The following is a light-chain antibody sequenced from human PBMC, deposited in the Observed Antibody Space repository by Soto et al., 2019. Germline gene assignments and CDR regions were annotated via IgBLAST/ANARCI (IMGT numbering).Light chain of an antibody. V-gene: IGLV2-14*03. CDR3: SSYTTRSPVV. Sequence: QSALTQPASVSGSPGQSITIFCTGTSSDVGGYNYVSWYQQRPGKPPKLMIYDVTNRPSGVSNRFSGSKSGSTASLTISGLHAEDEGDYYCSSYTTRSPVVFGGGTKLTVL. CDR1: SSDVGGYNY. CDR2: DVT. J-gene: IGLJ3*02.